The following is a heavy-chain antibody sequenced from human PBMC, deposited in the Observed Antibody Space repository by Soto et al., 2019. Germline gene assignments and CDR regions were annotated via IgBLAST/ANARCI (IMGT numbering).Heavy chain of an antibody. CDR3: ARGSSIAGLYYGMDV. Sequence: QVQLQESGPGLVKPSQTLSLTCTVSGGSISSGGYYWTWIRQHPGKGLEWIGYNYYSGITYYNPSLRSRVTXSXAXSXYQFSLQLSSVTAADTAVYYCARGSSIAGLYYGMDVWGQGTTVTVSS. D-gene: IGHD6-6*01. CDR1: GGSISSGGYY. V-gene: IGHV4-31*03. CDR2: NYYSGIT. J-gene: IGHJ6*02.